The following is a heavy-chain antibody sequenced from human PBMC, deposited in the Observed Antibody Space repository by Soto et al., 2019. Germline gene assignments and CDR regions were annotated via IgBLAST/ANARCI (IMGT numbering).Heavy chain of an antibody. CDR1: GFTVSNTY. CDR2: IYTAEGT. V-gene: IGHV3-53*02. D-gene: IGHD2-2*01. J-gene: IGHJ5*02. Sequence: EVQLVETGGGLIQPGGSLRLSCAASGFTVSNTYMTWVRQPPGKGLECVSVIYTAEGTTYADSVKGRFIISRDNSKNTLYLQMNSLRAEDTAVYYCARALPVAKGGFDPWGQGTLVTVSS. CDR3: ARALPVAKGGFDP.